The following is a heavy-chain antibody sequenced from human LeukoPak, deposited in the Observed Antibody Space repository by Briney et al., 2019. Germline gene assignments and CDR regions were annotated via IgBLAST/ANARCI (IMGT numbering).Heavy chain of an antibody. CDR3: ARLRPYCSSTSCYAGDFQH. CDR2: ISPSGST. D-gene: IGHD2-2*01. J-gene: IGHJ1*01. V-gene: IGHV4-34*01. Sequence: PSETLSLTCAVYGGSFSGYYWSWIRQPPGKGLEWIGEISPSGSTNYNPSLKSRVTISVDASKNQFFLKVSSVTAADTAVYYCARLRPYCSSTSCYAGDFQHWGQGTLVTVSS. CDR1: GGSFSGYY.